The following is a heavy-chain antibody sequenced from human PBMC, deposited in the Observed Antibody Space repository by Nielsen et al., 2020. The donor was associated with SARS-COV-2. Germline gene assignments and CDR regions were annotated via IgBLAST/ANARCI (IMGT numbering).Heavy chain of an antibody. Sequence: GESLKISCAASGFTFSDDAMTWVRQVPGKGLEWVSSISGSGGSTYYADSVKGRSAISRDNSKSTLYLQLNSLRAEDTAIYYCAKADRFYFDSYYDLLVWGQGTTVTVSS. V-gene: IGHV3-23*01. CDR3: AKADRFYFDSYYDLLV. CDR1: GFTFSDDA. J-gene: IGHJ6*02. CDR2: ISGSGGST. D-gene: IGHD3-9*01.